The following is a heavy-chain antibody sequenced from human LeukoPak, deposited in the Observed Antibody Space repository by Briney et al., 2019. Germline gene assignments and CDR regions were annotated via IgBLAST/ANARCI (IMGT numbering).Heavy chain of an antibody. Sequence: SETLSLACTVSGGSISSYYWSWIRQPPGKGLEWIGYIYYSGSTNYNPSLKSRVTISVDTSKNQFSLKLSSVTAADTAVYYCARWGFGDGFDYWGQGTLVTVSS. V-gene: IGHV4-59*08. CDR3: ARWGFGDGFDY. D-gene: IGHD3-3*01. J-gene: IGHJ4*02. CDR1: GGSISSYY. CDR2: IYYSGST.